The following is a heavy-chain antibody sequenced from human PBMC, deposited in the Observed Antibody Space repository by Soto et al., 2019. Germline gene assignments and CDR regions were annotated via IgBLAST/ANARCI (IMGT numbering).Heavy chain of an antibody. CDR3: AKDRQPDGLWPFDH. D-gene: IGHD2-8*01. CDR1: GFTFSTYA. CDR2: LYGSGRGI. V-gene: IGHV3-23*01. Sequence: EVQLLEFGGGLVQPGGSLRLSCAASGFTFSTYAMSWVRQAPGKGLEWVSGLYGSGRGISYADSVKGRFTISRDNSNDILYLEMSSLRVEDTAVYYCAKDRQPDGLWPFDHWGQGTLVIVSS. J-gene: IGHJ4*02.